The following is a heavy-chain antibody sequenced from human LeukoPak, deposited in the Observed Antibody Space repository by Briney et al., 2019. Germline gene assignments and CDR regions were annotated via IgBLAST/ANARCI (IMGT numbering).Heavy chain of an antibody. J-gene: IGHJ4*02. CDR1: GGSFSGYY. Sequence: RASETLSLTCAVYGGSFSGYYWSWIRQPPGKGLEWIGEINHSGSTNYNPSLKSRVTISVDTSKNQFSLKLSSVTAADTAVYYCARRGWDADYWGQGTLVTVSS. V-gene: IGHV4-34*01. D-gene: IGHD1-26*01. CDR3: ARRGWDADY. CDR2: INHSGST.